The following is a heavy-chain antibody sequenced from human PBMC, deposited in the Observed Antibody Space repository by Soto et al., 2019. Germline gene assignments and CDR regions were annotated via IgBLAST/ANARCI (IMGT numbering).Heavy chain of an antibody. D-gene: IGHD5-18*01. V-gene: IGHV4-30-4*01. Sequence: SETLSLTCTVSGGSISSDDYYWSWIRQPPGKGLEWIGYISYSGTTYYNPSLKSRVTISIDMSQNQFSLKLSFVTAADTAVYYCARNLGGYSNNYFDYWGQGTLVTVSS. CDR2: ISYSGTT. J-gene: IGHJ4*02. CDR3: ARNLGGYSNNYFDY. CDR1: GGSISSDDYY.